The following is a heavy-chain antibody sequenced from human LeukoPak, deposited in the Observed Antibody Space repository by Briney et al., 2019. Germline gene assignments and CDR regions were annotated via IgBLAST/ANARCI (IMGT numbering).Heavy chain of an antibody. CDR1: GFTFSSYW. Sequence: PGGSQRLSCASCGFTFSSYWMHWVRQAPGKGLVWVSRISSDGTSTSYADSVKGRFTISRDNAENTLYLQMNSLRAEDTAVYYCASRVQSGWSFDYWGQGNLVTVSS. CDR2: ISSDGTST. V-gene: IGHV3-74*01. J-gene: IGHJ4*02. CDR3: ASRVQSGWSFDY. D-gene: IGHD6-19*01.